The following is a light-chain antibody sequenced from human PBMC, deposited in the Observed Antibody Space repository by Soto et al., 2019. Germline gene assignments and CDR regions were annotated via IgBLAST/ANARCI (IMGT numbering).Light chain of an antibody. CDR3: QQYGSAPFT. Sequence: EIVLTQSPGTMSVSPGERVTLSCSASQSVSSNFLAWHQQKPGQSPRLLIYGASSRAGGIPDRFRGSGSGTDFTITISSLEPADFAVYYCQQYGSAPFTFGPGTNVPVK. J-gene: IGKJ3*01. V-gene: IGKV3-20*01. CDR1: QSVSSNF. CDR2: GAS.